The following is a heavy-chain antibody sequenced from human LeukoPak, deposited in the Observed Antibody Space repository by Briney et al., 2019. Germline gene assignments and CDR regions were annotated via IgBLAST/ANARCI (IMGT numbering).Heavy chain of an antibody. J-gene: IGHJ4*02. CDR3: AVVVYASMILDY. V-gene: IGHV1-24*01. CDR1: GYTLTELS. D-gene: IGHD3-22*01. Sequence: ASVKVSCKVSGYTLTELSMHWVRQAPGKGLEWMGGFDPEDGETIYAQKFQGRVTMTEDTSTDTAYMELSSLRSEDTAAYYCAVVVYASMILDYWGQGTLVTVSS. CDR2: FDPEDGET.